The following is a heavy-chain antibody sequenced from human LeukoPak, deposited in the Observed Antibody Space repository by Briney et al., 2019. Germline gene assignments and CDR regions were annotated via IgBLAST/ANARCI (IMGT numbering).Heavy chain of an antibody. CDR2: IYYSGST. J-gene: IGHJ5*02. CDR3: ARGPYCSGTTCYTHARFDP. D-gene: IGHD2-2*02. V-gene: IGHV4-59*08. Sequence: SETLSLTCTVSGGSISSYYWSWIRQPPGKGLEWIGYIYYSGSTNYNPSLMSRVTISVNTSKNQFSLKLSSVTAADTAVYYCARGPYCSGTTCYTHARFDPWGQGTLVTVSS. CDR1: GGSISSYY.